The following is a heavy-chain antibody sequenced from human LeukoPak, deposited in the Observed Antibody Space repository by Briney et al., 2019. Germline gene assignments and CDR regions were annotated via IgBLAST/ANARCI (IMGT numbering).Heavy chain of an antibody. CDR3: AKDRYSYAFEYSDS. CDR1: GFTFSSYG. V-gene: IGHV3-30*18. J-gene: IGHJ4*02. D-gene: IGHD5-18*01. CDR2: ISNDGSKK. Sequence: QAGGSLRLSCAASGFTFSSYGMHWVRQAPGKGLDWVAVISNDGSKKYYADSVKGRFTISRDNSKNTLSLQVSSLRTEDTAVYYCAKDRYSYAFEYSDSWGRGTLVTVSS.